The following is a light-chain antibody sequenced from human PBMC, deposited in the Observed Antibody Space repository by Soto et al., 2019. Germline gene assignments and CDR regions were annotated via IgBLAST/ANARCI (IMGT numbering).Light chain of an antibody. V-gene: IGLV2-23*01. CDR2: EGN. CDR1: SSDVGSYNL. CDR3: CSYAGTNTFV. Sequence: QSALTQPASVSGSPGQSITISCTGTSSDVGSYNLVSWYQQHPGKAPKLMIYEGNKRPLGVSNRFSGSKSANTASLTISGLQTEDEADYYCCSYAGTNTFVFGTGTKVTVL. J-gene: IGLJ1*01.